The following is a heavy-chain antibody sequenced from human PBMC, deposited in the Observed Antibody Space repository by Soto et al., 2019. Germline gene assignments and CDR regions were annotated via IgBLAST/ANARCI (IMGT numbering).Heavy chain of an antibody. CDR2: ISYDGGNK. CDR3: ARPGSSGWYGGAFDI. V-gene: IGHV3-30-3*01. J-gene: IGHJ3*02. Sequence: GGSLRLSCAASGFPFSSHAMHWVRQAPGKGLEWVAVISYDGGNKYYADSVKGRFTISRDTSKNTVSLQMNSLRAEDTAVYFCARPGSSGWYGGAFDIWGQGTMVTVSS. D-gene: IGHD6-19*01. CDR1: GFPFSSHA.